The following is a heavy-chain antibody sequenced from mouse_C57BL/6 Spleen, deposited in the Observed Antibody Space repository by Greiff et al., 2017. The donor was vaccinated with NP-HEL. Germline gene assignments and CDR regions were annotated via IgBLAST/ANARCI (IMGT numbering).Heavy chain of an antibody. CDR3: AIYAYYGIPFAY. V-gene: IGHV3-6*01. CDR1: GYSITSGYY. J-gene: IGHJ3*01. D-gene: IGHD1-1*01. Sequence: ESGPGLVKPSQSLSLTCSVTGYSITSGYYWNWIRQFPGNKLEWMGYISYDGSNNYNPSLKNRISSTRDTSKNQFFLKLNSVTTEDTATYYCAIYAYYGIPFAYWGKGTLVTVSA. CDR2: ISYDGSN.